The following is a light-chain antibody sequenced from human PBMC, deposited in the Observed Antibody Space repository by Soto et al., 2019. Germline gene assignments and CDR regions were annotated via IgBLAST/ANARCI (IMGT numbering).Light chain of an antibody. CDR1: QNISNY. V-gene: IGKV1-33*01. Sequence: DIQMTQSPSSLSSSVGDRVTITCQASQNISNYLNWYQQKPGKDPKLLIYDASNLETGVPSRFSGSGSGTDFTFTISSLQPEDIATYYCQHYDSLPPFTFGPGTKVDIK. J-gene: IGKJ3*01. CDR3: QHYDSLPPFT. CDR2: DAS.